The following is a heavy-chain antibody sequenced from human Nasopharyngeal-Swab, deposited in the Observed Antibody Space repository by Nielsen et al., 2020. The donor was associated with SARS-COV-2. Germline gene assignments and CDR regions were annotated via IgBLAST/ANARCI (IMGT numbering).Heavy chain of an antibody. CDR1: GYSFTTSW. CDR2: IAPTDSDT. D-gene: IGHD5-24*01. CDR3: ARGADGYSSYFDF. V-gene: IGHV5-51*01. J-gene: IGHJ4*02. Sequence: GESLKISCKGSGYSFTTSWIGWVRQMPGKGPEWMGIIAPTDSDTRYSPSFQGQVTISADKSISTAYLQWSSLKASDTAMYYCARGADGYSSYFDFWSQGTLVTVSS.